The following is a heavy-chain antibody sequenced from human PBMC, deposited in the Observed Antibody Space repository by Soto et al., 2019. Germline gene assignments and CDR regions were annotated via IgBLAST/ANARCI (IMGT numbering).Heavy chain of an antibody. Sequence: PGGPLRLSCAASGFTFSSYAMSWVRQAPAKGLEWVSAISGSGGSTYYADSVKGRFTISRDNSKNTLYLQMNSLRAEDTAVYYCAKGFTTYDFWSGYPEEYYYYGMDVWGQGTTVTVSS. CDR1: GFTFSSYA. CDR2: ISGSGGST. V-gene: IGHV3-23*01. J-gene: IGHJ6*02. CDR3: AKGFTTYDFWSGYPEEYYYYGMDV. D-gene: IGHD3-3*01.